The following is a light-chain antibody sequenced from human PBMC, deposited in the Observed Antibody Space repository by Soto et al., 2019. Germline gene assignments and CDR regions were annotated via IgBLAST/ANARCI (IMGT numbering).Light chain of an antibody. J-gene: IGLJ2*01. CDR1: SSDVGSYNY. CDR2: EVS. Sequence: QSALTQPASVSGSPGQSITISCTGTSSDVGSYNYVSWYQQHPGKAPKLMIYEVSNRPSGISNRFSGSKSGNTASLTLSGRQAEDEADYYCSSYTSSSTLVFGGGTKLTVL. CDR3: SSYTSSSTLV. V-gene: IGLV2-14*01.